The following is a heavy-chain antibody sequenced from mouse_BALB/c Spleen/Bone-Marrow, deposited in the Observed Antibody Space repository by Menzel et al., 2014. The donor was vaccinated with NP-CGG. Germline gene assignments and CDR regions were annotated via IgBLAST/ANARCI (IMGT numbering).Heavy chain of an antibody. J-gene: IGHJ3*01. Sequence: VQLQQSGAELAKPGASVKMSCKASGYTFTRYWMHWVKQRPGQGLEWIGYTNPSTGYTEYNQKFKDKATLTADKSSSTAYMQLSSLTSEDSAVYYCVCGNYYLAYWGQGTLVTVSA. CDR3: VCGNYYLAY. CDR1: GYTFTRYW. V-gene: IGHV1-7*01. D-gene: IGHD2-1*01. CDR2: TNPSTGYT.